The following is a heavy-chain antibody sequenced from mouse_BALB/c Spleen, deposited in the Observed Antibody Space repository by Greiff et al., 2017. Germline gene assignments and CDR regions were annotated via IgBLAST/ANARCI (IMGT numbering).Heavy chain of an antibody. J-gene: IGHJ3*01. V-gene: IGHV1-7*01. D-gene: IGHD4-1*01. Sequence: QVQLKQSGAELAKPGASVKMSCKASGYTFTSYWMHWVKQRPGQGLEWIGYINPSTGYTEYNQKFKDKATLTADKSSSTAYMQLSSLTSEDSAVYYCARKNWDRVAYWGQGTLVTVSA. CDR1: GYTFTSYW. CDR2: INPSTGYT. CDR3: ARKNWDRVAY.